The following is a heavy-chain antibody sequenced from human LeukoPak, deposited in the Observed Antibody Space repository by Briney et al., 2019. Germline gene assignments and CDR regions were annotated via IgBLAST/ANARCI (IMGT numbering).Heavy chain of an antibody. V-gene: IGHV4-61*02. CDR3: ARGRYSSSWYTWFDP. CDR1: GGSISSGSCY. CDR2: IYTSGST. J-gene: IGHJ5*02. D-gene: IGHD6-13*01. Sequence: PSETLSLTCTVSGGSISSGSCYWSWIRQPAGKGLEWIGRIYTSGSTNYNPSLKSRVTISVDTSKNQFSLKLSSVTAADTAVYYCARGRYSSSWYTWFDPWGQGTLVTVSS.